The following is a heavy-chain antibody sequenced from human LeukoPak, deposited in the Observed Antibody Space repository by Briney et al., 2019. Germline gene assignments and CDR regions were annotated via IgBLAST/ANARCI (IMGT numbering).Heavy chain of an antibody. CDR3: AREGGSSGDLDY. Sequence: GGSLRLSCAASGFTFSSYAMSWARQAPGKGLEWVANIKQDGSEKYYVDSVKGRFTISRDNAKNSLYLQMNSLRAEDTAVYYCAREGGSSGDLDYWGQGTLVTVSS. D-gene: IGHD1-26*01. V-gene: IGHV3-7*03. CDR1: GFTFSSYA. J-gene: IGHJ4*02. CDR2: IKQDGSEK.